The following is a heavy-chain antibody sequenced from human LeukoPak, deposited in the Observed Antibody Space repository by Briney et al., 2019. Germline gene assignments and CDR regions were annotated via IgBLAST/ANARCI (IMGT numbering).Heavy chain of an antibody. D-gene: IGHD2-2*01. CDR1: GGSISSGSYY. Sequence: PSQTLSLTCTVSGGSISSGSYYWSWIRQPAGKGLEWIGRIYTSGSTNYNPSLKSRVTMSVDTSKNQFSLKLSSVTAADTAVYYCARVWGLGYCSSTSCYGLDPWGQGTLVTVSS. V-gene: IGHV4-61*02. CDR2: IYTSGST. J-gene: IGHJ5*02. CDR3: ARVWGLGYCSSTSCYGLDP.